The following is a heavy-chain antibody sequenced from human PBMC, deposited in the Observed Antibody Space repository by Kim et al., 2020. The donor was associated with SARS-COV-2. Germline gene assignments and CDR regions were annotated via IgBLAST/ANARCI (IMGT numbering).Heavy chain of an antibody. CDR1: GFTFSSNA. Sequence: GGSLRLSCAASGFTFSSNAMNWVRQAPGKGLEWVASIGSSGGNTNYADSVKGRFTISRDNSKNTLYLQMNSLRAEDTAVYYCAKVVFSGYYYHSSGHCFGYWGQGTLVTVSS. D-gene: IGHD3-22*01. CDR2: IGSSGGNT. CDR3: AKVVFSGYYYHSSGHCFGY. V-gene: IGHV3-23*01. J-gene: IGHJ4*02.